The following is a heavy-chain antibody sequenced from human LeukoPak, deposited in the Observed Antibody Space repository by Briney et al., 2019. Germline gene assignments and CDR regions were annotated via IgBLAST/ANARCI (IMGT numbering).Heavy chain of an antibody. J-gene: IGHJ5*02. V-gene: IGHV3-20*04. CDR2: VNWNGGST. CDR1: GFTISIYT. CDR3: VRDRCSSTSCHDSPNWFDP. Sequence: GGSLRLSCTASGFTISIYTMNWVRQAPGKGLEWISGVNWNGGSTGYADSVKGRFTISRDNAKNSLYLQMNSLRAEDTALYYCVRDRCSSTSCHDSPNWFDPWGQGTLVTVSS. D-gene: IGHD2-2*01.